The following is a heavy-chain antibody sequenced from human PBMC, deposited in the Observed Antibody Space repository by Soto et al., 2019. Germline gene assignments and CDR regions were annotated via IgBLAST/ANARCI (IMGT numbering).Heavy chain of an antibody. CDR3: AMVDNYVTPTPQDV. D-gene: IGHD3-16*01. CDR1: GYIFVNYG. J-gene: IGHJ6*02. V-gene: IGHV1-18*01. Sequence: QVQLVQSGDEVRKPGSSVKVSCKVSGYIFVNYGSAWVRHAPGQGLEWMGWISPYSGNKHYASQVKGRLTMTTDTYTSTAYMDLGSLTSDDTAVYYCAMVDNYVTPTPQDVWGQGTTVTVSS. CDR2: ISPYSGNK.